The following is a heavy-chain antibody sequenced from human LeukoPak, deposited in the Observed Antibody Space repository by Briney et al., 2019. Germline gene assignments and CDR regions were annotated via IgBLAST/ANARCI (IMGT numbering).Heavy chain of an antibody. CDR2: LSSSSDYI. D-gene: IGHD5-12*01. CDR3: AKRKYSDSDLRAFDI. V-gene: IGHV3-21*01. Sequence: GGSLRLSCAASGLTFTNYHMDWVRQAPGKGLECVSFLSSSSDYISYADSVKGRFTISRDNAKNSLFLQMNSLRAEDTAIYYCAKRKYSDSDLRAFDIWGQGTMVTVSS. CDR1: GLTFTNYH. J-gene: IGHJ3*02.